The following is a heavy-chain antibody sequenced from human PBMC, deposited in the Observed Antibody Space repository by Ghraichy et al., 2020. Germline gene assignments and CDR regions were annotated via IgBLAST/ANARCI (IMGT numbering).Heavy chain of an antibody. CDR1: GGSFSGYY. Sequence: SETLSLTCAVYGGSFSGYYWSWIRQPPGKGLEWIGEINHSGSTNYNPSLKSRVTISVDTSKNQFSLKLSSVTAADTAVYYCARVPRYYDFWSGYYFGGWFDPWGQGTLVTVSS. J-gene: IGHJ5*02. CDR2: INHSGST. V-gene: IGHV4-34*01. CDR3: ARVPRYYDFWSGYYFGGWFDP. D-gene: IGHD3-3*01.